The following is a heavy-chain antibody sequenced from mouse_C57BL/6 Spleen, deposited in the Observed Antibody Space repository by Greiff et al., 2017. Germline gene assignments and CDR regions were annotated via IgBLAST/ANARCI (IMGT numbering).Heavy chain of an antibody. V-gene: IGHV1-64*01. J-gene: IGHJ1*03. D-gene: IGHD1-1*01. Sequence: VQLQQPGAELVKPGASVKLSCKASGYTFTSYWMHWVKQRPGQGLEWIGMIHPNSGSTNYNEKFKSKATLTVDKSSSTAYMQLSSLTSEDTAVYYCARDYYGSSLGYFDVWGTGTTVTVSS. CDR1: GYTFTSYW. CDR2: IHPNSGST. CDR3: ARDYYGSSLGYFDV.